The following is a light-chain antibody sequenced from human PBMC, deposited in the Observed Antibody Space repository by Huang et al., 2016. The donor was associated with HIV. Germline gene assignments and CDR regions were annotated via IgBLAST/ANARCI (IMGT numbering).Light chain of an antibody. CDR3: QHYNNWPPWT. Sequence: EIVMTQSPATLSVSPGERATLSCRASQGVSNNIAWYQQKPGQTPRLLIHGASTWATGIAAKFSGRGSGTDFTLTITSLQPEDSAVYYCQHYNNWPPWTFGPGTQVEI. V-gene: IGKV3D-15*01. CDR2: GAS. J-gene: IGKJ1*01. CDR1: QGVSNN.